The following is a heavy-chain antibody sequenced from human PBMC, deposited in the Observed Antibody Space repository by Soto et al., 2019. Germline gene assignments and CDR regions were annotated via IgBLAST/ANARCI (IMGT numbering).Heavy chain of an antibody. D-gene: IGHD5-12*01. CDR2: ISYDGSNK. Sequence: PGGSLRLSCAASGFTFSSYGMHWVRQAPGKGLEWVAVISYDGSNKYYADSVKGRFTISRDNSKNTLYLQMNSLRAEDTAVYYCAKGRGWLHLDYWGQGTLVTVSS. V-gene: IGHV3-30*18. CDR1: GFTFSSYG. J-gene: IGHJ4*02. CDR3: AKGRGWLHLDY.